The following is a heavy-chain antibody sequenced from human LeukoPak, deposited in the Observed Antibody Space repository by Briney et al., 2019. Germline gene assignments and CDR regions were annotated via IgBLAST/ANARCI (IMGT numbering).Heavy chain of an antibody. J-gene: IGHJ4*02. CDR2: IYSGGST. V-gene: IGHV3-53*01. D-gene: IGHD3-22*01. CDR1: GFTVSSNY. Sequence: GGSLRLSCAASGFTVSSNYMSWVRQAPGKGLEWVSVIYSGGSTYYADSVKGRFTISRDNSKNTLYLQMNSLRAEDTAVYYCAINYYDSSGPIYWGQGTLVTVSS. CDR3: AINYYDSSGPIY.